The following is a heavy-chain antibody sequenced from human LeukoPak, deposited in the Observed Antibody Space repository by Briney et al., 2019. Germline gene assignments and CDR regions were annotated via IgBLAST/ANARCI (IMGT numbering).Heavy chain of an antibody. V-gene: IGHV5-10-1*01. Sequence: GESLKISCKGSGYNFTSYWITWVRQMPGKGLEWMERIDPRDSYTNYSPFFQGHVTISLDKSISTAYLQWSSLKASDTAMYYCARGEDCSGGNCYDDYWGQGTLVTVSS. CDR3: ARGEDCSGGNCYDDY. CDR1: GYNFTSYW. J-gene: IGHJ4*02. CDR2: IDPRDSYT. D-gene: IGHD2-15*01.